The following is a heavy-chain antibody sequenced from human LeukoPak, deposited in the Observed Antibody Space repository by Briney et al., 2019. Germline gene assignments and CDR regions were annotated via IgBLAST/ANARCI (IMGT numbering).Heavy chain of an antibody. CDR3: ARLRSGYDLFDY. CDR2: IYYSGNT. Sequence: SETLSLTCTVSGVSISSSNSYWGWIRQPPGKGLEWIGSIYYSGNTYYNPSLKSRVTISVDTSKNQFSLKLSSVTAADTAVYYCARLRSGYDLFDYWGQGTLVTVSS. J-gene: IGHJ4*02. D-gene: IGHD5-12*01. CDR1: GVSISSSNSY. V-gene: IGHV4-39*01.